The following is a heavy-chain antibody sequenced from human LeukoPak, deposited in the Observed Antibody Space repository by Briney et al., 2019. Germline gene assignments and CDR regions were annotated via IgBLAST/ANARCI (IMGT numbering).Heavy chain of an antibody. CDR3: ARHRDGYNL. J-gene: IGHJ4*02. CDR2: IYYSGST. CDR1: GGSISSYY. D-gene: IGHD5-24*01. Sequence: SETLSLTCTVSGGSISSYYWSWIRQPPGKGLEWIGYIYYSGSTNCNPSLKSRVTISVDTSKNQFSLKLSSVTAADTAVYYCARHRDGYNLWGQGTLVTVSS. V-gene: IGHV4-59*08.